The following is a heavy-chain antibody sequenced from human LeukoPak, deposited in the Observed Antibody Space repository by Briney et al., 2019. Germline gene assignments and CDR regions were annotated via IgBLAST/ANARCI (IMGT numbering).Heavy chain of an antibody. CDR1: GITFRSYA. Sequence: GRSLRLSCAASGITFRSYAMSWVRQARGKGLEWVSAINGDGGSTYYADSVKGRFTISRDNSNNTLFLQMNSLRVEDTAVYYCAKWGAQSGSYRVVDCWGRGTPVTVSS. CDR2: INGDGGST. J-gene: IGHJ4*02. V-gene: IGHV3-23*01. D-gene: IGHD3-10*01. CDR3: AKWGAQSGSYRVVDC.